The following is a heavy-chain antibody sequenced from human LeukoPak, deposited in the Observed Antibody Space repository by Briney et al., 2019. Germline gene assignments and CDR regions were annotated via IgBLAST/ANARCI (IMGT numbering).Heavy chain of an antibody. CDR2: INPNSGGT. V-gene: IGHV1-2*02. Sequence: ASVKVSCKASGYTFTGYYMHWVRQAPGQGLEWMGCINPNSGGTNYAQKFQGRVTMTRDTSISTAYMELSRLRSDDTAVYYCASADIVVVPAVRRFDPWGQGTLLTVSS. D-gene: IGHD2-2*01. CDR1: GYTFTGYY. CDR3: ASADIVVVPAVRRFDP. J-gene: IGHJ5*02.